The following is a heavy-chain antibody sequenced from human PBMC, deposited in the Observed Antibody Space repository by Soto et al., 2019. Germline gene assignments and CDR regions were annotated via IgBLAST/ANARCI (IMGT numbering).Heavy chain of an antibody. J-gene: IGHJ4*02. CDR1: GVSITSSSYY. Sequence: QLQLQASGPGLVKPSETLSLTCTVSGVSITSSSYYWASIRQPPGKGLEWIGSISYSGMTYYNPSLSSRVTQSAGTPKNPNAPEVRSVAAAGTAVYYCLRPLRPIVVVPGIGGGLDYWSQGTLVTASS. CDR2: ISYSGMT. CDR3: LRPLRPIVVVPGIGGGLDY. D-gene: IGHD2-21*01. V-gene: IGHV4-39*01.